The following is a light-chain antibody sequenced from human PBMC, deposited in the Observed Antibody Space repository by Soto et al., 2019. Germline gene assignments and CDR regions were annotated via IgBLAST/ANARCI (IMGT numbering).Light chain of an antibody. CDR3: QQYNNWPPWT. Sequence: EIVLTQSPATLSLSPGERVTLSCRATQTVRSSLAWYQQKPGQAPRLIIYEASNRATGIPARFSGSGSGTDFTLSISSLEPEDFAVYYCQQYNNWPPWTFGQGTKVEIK. J-gene: IGKJ1*01. V-gene: IGKV3-11*01. CDR1: QTVRSS. CDR2: EAS.